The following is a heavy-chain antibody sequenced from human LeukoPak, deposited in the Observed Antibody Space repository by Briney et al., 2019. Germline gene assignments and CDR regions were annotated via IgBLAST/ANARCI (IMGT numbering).Heavy chain of an antibody. CDR3: ARVGIAVAGTRLGAFDI. D-gene: IGHD6-19*01. CDR2: IYHSGST. V-gene: IGHV4-4*02. CDR1: GSSISSSNW. Sequence: SGTLSLTCAVSGSSISSSNWWGWVRQPPGKGLERIGEIYHSGSTNYNPSLKSRVTISVDKSKNQFSPKLSSWTAGDTAVYFCARVGIAVAGTRLGAFDIWGQGTMVTVSS. J-gene: IGHJ3*02.